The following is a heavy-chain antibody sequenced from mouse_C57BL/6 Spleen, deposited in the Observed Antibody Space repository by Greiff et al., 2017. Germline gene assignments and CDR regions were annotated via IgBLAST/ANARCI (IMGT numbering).Heavy chain of an antibody. CDR3: PPYDGGAWFAY. J-gene: IGHJ3*01. Sequence: DVHLVESGGGLVKPGGSLKLSCAASGFTFSDYGMHWVRQAPEKGLEWVAYISSGSSTIYYADTVKGRFTLSRDNAKNTLFLQMTSLRSEDTARYYCPPYDGGAWFAYWGQGTLVTVSA. CDR2: ISSGSSTI. CDR1: GFTFSDYG. D-gene: IGHD2-12*01. V-gene: IGHV5-17*01.